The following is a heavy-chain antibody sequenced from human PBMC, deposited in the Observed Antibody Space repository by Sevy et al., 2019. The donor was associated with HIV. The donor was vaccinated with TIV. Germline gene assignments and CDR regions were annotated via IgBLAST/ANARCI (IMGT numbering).Heavy chain of an antibody. J-gene: IGHJ3*02. CDR3: GREMISMVPGVPDAFDI. D-gene: IGHD3-10*01. Sequence: GGSLRLSCAASGFTFGNYWMHWVRQPPGKGLVWISRINNDGSNTNYADSVKGRFTTSRDNAKNTLYLQMNSLRAEDTAVYYCGREMISMVPGVPDAFDIWGQGTMVTVSS. V-gene: IGHV3-74*01. CDR1: GFTFGNYW. CDR2: INNDGSNT.